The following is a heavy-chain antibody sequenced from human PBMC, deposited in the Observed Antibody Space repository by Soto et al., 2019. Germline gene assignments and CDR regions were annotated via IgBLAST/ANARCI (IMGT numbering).Heavy chain of an antibody. D-gene: IGHD1-7*01. V-gene: IGHV1-18*01. J-gene: IGHJ5*02. Sequence: QVQLVQSGAEVKKPGASVKVSCKASGYTFTSYGISWVRQAPGQGLEWMGWISAYNGNTNYAQKLQGRVTMTTDTSAGRAYVGVRSLRSDDTAVYYCARVGFKGAITGTTWGWFDRWGQGTLVTVSS. CDR3: ARVGFKGAITGTTWGWFDR. CDR2: ISAYNGNT. CDR1: GYTFTSYG.